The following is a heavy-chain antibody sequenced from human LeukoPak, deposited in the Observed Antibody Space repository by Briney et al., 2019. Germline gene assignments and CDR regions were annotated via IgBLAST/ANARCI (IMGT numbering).Heavy chain of an antibody. CDR2: IYHSGST. J-gene: IGHJ5*02. D-gene: IGHD5-12*01. CDR3: ARDAYIVATILFINWFDP. V-gene: IGHV4-38-2*02. Sequence: SETLSLTCTVSGYSISSGYYWGWIRPPPGKGLEWIGSIYHSGSTYYNPSLKSRVTISVDTSKNQFSLKLSSVTAADTAVYYCARDAYIVATILFINWFDPWGQGTLVTVSS. CDR1: GYSISSGYY.